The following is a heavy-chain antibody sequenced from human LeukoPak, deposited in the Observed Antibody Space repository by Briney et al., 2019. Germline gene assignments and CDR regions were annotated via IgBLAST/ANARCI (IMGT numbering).Heavy chain of an antibody. CDR2: INPNSGGT. CDR3: AEGFYGDYPFDY. Sequence: ASVKVSCKASGHTFTGYYMHWVRQAPGQGLEWMGWINPNSGGTNYAQKFQGRVTMTRDTSISTAYMELSRLRSDDTAVYYCAEGFYGDYPFDYWGQGTLVTVSS. CDR1: GHTFTGYY. V-gene: IGHV1-2*02. J-gene: IGHJ4*02. D-gene: IGHD4-17*01.